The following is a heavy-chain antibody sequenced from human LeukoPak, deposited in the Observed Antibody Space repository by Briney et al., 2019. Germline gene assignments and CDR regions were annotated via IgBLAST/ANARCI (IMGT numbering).Heavy chain of an antibody. D-gene: IGHD6-13*01. CDR2: IYSGGST. V-gene: IGHV3-53*05. Sequence: GGSLRLSCAASGFNVSSNYLSWVRQAPGKGLEWVSLIYSGGSTYYADSVKGRFTISRDNSKNTLYLQMNSLRAEDTAVYYCARGKRAAALGWGQGTLVTVSS. CDR3: ARGKRAAALG. CDR1: GFNVSSNY. J-gene: IGHJ4*02.